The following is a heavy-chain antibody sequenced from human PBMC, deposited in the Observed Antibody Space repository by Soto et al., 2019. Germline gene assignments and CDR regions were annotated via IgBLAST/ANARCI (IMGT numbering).Heavy chain of an antibody. Sequence: ASVKVSCKASGYTFTSYGISWVRQASGQGLEWMGWISAYNGNTNYAQKLQGRVTMTTDTSTSTAYMELRSLRSDDTAVYYCARDQLEWLAPLAFDIWGQGTMVTVSS. CDR1: GYTFTSYG. V-gene: IGHV1-18*01. J-gene: IGHJ3*02. CDR2: ISAYNGNT. CDR3: ARDQLEWLAPLAFDI. D-gene: IGHD3-3*01.